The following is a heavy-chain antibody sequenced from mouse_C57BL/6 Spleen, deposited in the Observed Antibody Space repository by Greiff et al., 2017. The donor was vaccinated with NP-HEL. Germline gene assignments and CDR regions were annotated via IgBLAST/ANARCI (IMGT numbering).Heavy chain of an antibody. CDR3: ASYSSGYGGWFAY. Sequence: VQRVESGPGLVAPSQSLSITCTVSGFSLTSSAISWVRQPPGKGLEWLGVIWTGGGTNYNSALKSRLSISKDNSKSQVFLKMNSLQTDDTARYYCASYSSGYGGWFAYWGQGTLVTVSA. V-gene: IGHV2-9-1*01. CDR2: IWTGGGT. CDR1: GFSLTSSA. D-gene: IGHD3-2*02. J-gene: IGHJ3*01.